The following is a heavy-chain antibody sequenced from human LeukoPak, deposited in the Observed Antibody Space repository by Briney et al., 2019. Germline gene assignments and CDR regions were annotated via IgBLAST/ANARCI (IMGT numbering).Heavy chain of an antibody. V-gene: IGHV4-34*01. D-gene: IGHD2-2*02. J-gene: IGHJ4*02. CDR2: INHSGSA. Sequence: SETLSLTCAVYGGSFSGYYWSWIRQPPGKGLEWIGEINHSGSANYNPSLKSRVTISVDTSKNQFSLKLSSVTAADTAVYYCARGIKQYCSSTSCYTRIAAAGNFGDYWGQGTLVTLSS. CDR1: GGSFSGYY. CDR3: ARGIKQYCSSTSCYTRIAAAGNFGDY.